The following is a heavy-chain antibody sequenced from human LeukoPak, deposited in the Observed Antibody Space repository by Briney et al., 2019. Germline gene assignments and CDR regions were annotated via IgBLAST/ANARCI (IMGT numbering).Heavy chain of an antibody. V-gene: IGHV3-53*01. J-gene: IGHJ4*02. CDR1: GFSVSGKF. CDR2: IHYDGKI. D-gene: IGHD2-21*01. Sequence: GGSLRLSCAASGFSVSGKFMSWVRQAPGKGLEWVSIIHYDGKIRYAGSVGGRFTIYRDDSENTLFLQMNSLRVDDTAVYFCASGDGYLQPHWGQGTLVTVSS. CDR3: ASGDGYLQPH.